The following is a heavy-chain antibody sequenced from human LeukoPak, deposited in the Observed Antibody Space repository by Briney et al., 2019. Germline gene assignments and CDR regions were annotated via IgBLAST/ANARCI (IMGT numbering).Heavy chain of an antibody. V-gene: IGHV4-34*01. CDR2: INHSGST. J-gene: IGHJ5*02. D-gene: IGHD6-13*01. Sequence: SETLSLTCAVYGGSFSGYYWSWIRQPPGKGLEWIGEINHSGSTNYNPSLKSRVTISVDTSKNQFSLKLSSVTAADTAVYYCARLGGYSSSWYWFDPWGQGTLVTVSS. CDR1: GGSFSGYY. CDR3: ARLGGYSSSWYWFDP.